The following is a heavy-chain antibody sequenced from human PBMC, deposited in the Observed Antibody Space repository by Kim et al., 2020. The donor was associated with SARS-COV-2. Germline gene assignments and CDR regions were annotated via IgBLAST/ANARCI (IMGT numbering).Heavy chain of an antibody. CDR3: ARDGDSGELDY. CDR2: T. Sequence: TNYAQKFQGRVTMTRETSISTAYMELSRLRSDDTAVYYCARDGDSGELDYWGQGTLVTVSS. J-gene: IGHJ4*02. V-gene: IGHV1-2*02. D-gene: IGHD1-26*01.